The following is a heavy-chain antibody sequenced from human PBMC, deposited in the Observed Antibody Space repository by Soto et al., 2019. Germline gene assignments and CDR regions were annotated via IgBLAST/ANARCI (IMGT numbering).Heavy chain of an antibody. D-gene: IGHD2-2*01. Sequence: ASVKVSCKASGYTFTSYDINWVRQATGQGLEWMGWMNPNSGNTGYAQKFQGRVTMTRNTSISTAYMELSSLRSEDTAVYYCARYCSSTSCYSNWFDPWGQGTLVTVSS. CDR2: MNPNSGNT. CDR3: ARYCSSTSCYSNWFDP. CDR1: GYTFTSYD. V-gene: IGHV1-8*01. J-gene: IGHJ5*02.